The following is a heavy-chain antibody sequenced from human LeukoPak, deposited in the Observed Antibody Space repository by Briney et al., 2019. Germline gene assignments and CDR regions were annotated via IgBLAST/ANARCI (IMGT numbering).Heavy chain of an antibody. J-gene: IGHJ4*02. V-gene: IGHV3-7*03. CDR2: IKQDGSEK. Sequence: GGSLRLSCAASGFTFSSYWMSWVRQAPGKGLEWVANIKQDGSEKYYVDSVKGRFTISRDNAKNSLYLQMNSLRAEDTAVYYCARVRRGSGSSFKYWGQGTLVTVSS. CDR1: GFTFSSYW. CDR3: ARVRRGSGSSFKY. D-gene: IGHD3-10*01.